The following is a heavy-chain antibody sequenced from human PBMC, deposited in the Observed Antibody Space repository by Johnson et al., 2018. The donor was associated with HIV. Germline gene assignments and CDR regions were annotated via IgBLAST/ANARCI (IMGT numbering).Heavy chain of an antibody. Sequence: VQLVESGGGVVQPGRSLRLSCAASGFTFSSYGMHWVRQAPGKGLEWVAVIWYDGSNKYYADSVKGRFTISRDNSKNTLYLQMNSRRAEDTAVYYCAKAFVRYSSPPDAFDIWGQGTMVTVSS. D-gene: IGHD6-13*01. V-gene: IGHV3-33*06. CDR3: AKAFVRYSSPPDAFDI. CDR1: GFTFSSYG. J-gene: IGHJ3*02. CDR2: IWYDGSNK.